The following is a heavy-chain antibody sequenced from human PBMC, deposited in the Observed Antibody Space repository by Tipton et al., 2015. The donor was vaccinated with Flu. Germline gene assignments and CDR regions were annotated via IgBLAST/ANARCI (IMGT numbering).Heavy chain of an antibody. Sequence: TLSLTCTVSGGSISSYYWSWIRQPPGKGLEWIGYIYYSGSTNYNPSLKSRVTISVDTSKNQFSLKLSSVTAADTAVYYCARDRKEILTGSPRYYYGMDVWGQGTLVTVSS. CDR2: IYYSGST. CDR1: GGSISSYY. CDR3: ARDRKEILTGSPRYYYGMDV. J-gene: IGHJ6*02. D-gene: IGHD3-9*01. V-gene: IGHV4-59*01.